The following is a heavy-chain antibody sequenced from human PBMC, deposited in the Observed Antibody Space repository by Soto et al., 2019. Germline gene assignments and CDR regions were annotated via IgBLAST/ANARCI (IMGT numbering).Heavy chain of an antibody. CDR3: ASPGYCSGGSCYSWAFDI. CDR2: INHSGST. Sequence: SETLSLTCAVYGGSFSGYYWSWIRQPPGKGLEWIGEINHSGSTNYNPSLKSRVTISVDTSKNQFSLQLSSVTAADTAVYYCASPGYCSGGSCYSWAFDIWGQGTMVTVSS. V-gene: IGHV4-34*01. D-gene: IGHD2-15*01. CDR1: GGSFSGYY. J-gene: IGHJ3*02.